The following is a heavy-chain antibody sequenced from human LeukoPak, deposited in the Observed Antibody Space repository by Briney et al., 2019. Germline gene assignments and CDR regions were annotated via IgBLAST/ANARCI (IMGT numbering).Heavy chain of an antibody. D-gene: IGHD1-26*01. Sequence: GGSLRLSCTASGFIVSSNSMTWVRQAPGKGLEWVSVIYSGGSTYYADSVKGRFTISRDNPKNTLYLQMNSLRAEDTAVYYCATSNPIVGATTMYFDYWGQGTLVTVSS. J-gene: IGHJ4*02. CDR3: ATSNPIVGATTMYFDY. CDR1: GFIVSSNS. CDR2: IYSGGST. V-gene: IGHV3-53*01.